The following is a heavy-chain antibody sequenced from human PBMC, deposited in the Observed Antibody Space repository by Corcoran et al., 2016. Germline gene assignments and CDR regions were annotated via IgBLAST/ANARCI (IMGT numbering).Heavy chain of an antibody. Sequence: EVQLVESGGGLVNPGGSLRLSCAASGFTFSNAWMNWVRQAPGKGLEWVGRIKIKTEGGTTDYAEPVKGRFTISRDDSKNTLFLQMNSLKTEDTAVYYCTVDPPAHCSTTSCSYWGQGTLVTVSS. D-gene: IGHD2-2*01. CDR2: IKIKTEGGTT. V-gene: IGHV3-15*07. J-gene: IGHJ4*02. CDR1: GFTFSNAW. CDR3: TVDPPAHCSTTSCSY.